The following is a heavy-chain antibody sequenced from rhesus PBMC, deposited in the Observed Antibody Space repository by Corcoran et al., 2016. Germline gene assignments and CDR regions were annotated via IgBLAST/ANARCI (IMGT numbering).Heavy chain of an antibody. CDR2: IYWNESK. CDR1: GFSISTTGTG. Sequence: QVTLKESGPALVKPTQTLTLTCTFSGFSISTTGTGVGWIRQPPGKALEWLASIYWNESKYYSTSLKSRLTSSKDTAKNRVVLTMTNMDPVNTATYYCARVPNQYGSSTYCSSFFDYWGQGVLVTVSS. CDR3: ARVPNQYGSSTYCSSFFDY. V-gene: IGHV2-95*01. J-gene: IGHJ4*01. D-gene: IGHD2-15*01.